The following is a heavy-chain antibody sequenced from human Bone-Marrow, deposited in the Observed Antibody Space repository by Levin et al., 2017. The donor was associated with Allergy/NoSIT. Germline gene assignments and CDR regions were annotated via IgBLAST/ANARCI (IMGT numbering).Heavy chain of an antibody. J-gene: IGHJ4*02. Sequence: SPTLSLPCAISGDSVSSTSAAWNWIRQSPSRGLEWLGRTYYRSKWKNDYAVSVKSRIKVNPDTSRNQFSLQLNSVTPEDTAVYYCVREGGMAEAAFDYWGQGTLVTVSS. CDR1: GDSVSSTSAA. D-gene: IGHD6-19*01. V-gene: IGHV6-1*01. CDR2: TYYRSKWKN. CDR3: VREGGMAEAAFDY.